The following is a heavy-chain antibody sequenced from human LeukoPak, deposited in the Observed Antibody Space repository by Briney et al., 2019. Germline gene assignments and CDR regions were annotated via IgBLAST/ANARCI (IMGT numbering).Heavy chain of an antibody. J-gene: IGHJ4*02. Sequence: SGGSLRLSCAASGFTFSSYAMYWVRQAPGEGLEWVAVISYDGSKKQYADSVKGRFTISRDNYKSTLYLQMNSRRAEDTAVYYCARGINYYGSGIDYWGQGTLVTVSS. CDR1: GFTFSSYA. CDR3: ARGINYYGSGIDY. V-gene: IGHV3-30*04. D-gene: IGHD3-10*01. CDR2: ISYDGSKK.